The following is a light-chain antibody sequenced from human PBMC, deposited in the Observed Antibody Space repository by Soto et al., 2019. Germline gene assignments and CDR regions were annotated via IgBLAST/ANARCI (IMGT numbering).Light chain of an antibody. CDR2: DDS. CDR1: NIGSKS. CDR3: QVWDTGNDHVV. J-gene: IGLJ2*01. V-gene: IGLV3-21*02. Sequence: SNELTQPPSVSVAPGQTARITCGGNNIGSKSVHWYQQRPGQAPVLVVHDDSDRPSGIPERFSGSNSENTATLTITRVEAVDEADYYCQVWDTGNDHVVFGGGTKLTVL.